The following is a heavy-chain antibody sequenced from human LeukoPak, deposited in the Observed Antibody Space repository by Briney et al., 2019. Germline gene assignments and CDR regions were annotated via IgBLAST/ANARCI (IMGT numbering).Heavy chain of an antibody. J-gene: IGHJ4*02. CDR1: GFTFSSYS. CDR2: ISSSSSTI. D-gene: IGHD6-13*01. V-gene: IGHV3-48*04. CDR3: ARVAQQLVLHY. Sequence: GGSLRLSCAASGFTFSSYSMNWVRQAPGKGLEWVSYISSSSSTIYYADSVKGRFTISRDNAKNSLYLQMNSLRAEDTAVYYCARVAQQLVLHYWGQGTLVTVSS.